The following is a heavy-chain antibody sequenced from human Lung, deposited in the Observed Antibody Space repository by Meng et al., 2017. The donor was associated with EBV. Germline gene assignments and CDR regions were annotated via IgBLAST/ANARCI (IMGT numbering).Heavy chain of an antibody. Sequence: QVQLVQSGSELKKPXXXXKVSCKASGYTFSTYTINWVRQAHGRGLEWMGWISTNTGTPTYTQGYTGRFVFSLDTSVSTAYLQISSLKAEDTAVYYCARGGNFDPWGQGTLVTVSS. CDR2: ISTNTGTP. V-gene: IGHV7-4-1*02. D-gene: IGHD2/OR15-2a*01. CDR1: GYTFSTYT. J-gene: IGHJ5*02. CDR3: ARGGNFDP.